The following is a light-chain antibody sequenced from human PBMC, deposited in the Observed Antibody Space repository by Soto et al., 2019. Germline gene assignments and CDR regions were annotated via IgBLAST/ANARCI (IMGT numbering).Light chain of an antibody. V-gene: IGKV3D-15*01. J-gene: IGKJ1*01. CDR3: QQYNSYST. CDR1: QSVSSY. Sequence: EIVMTKSPSTLSLHPGDRARLSCRASQSVSSYLAWYQQKPGQAPRLLIYDASNRAPGIPARFSGSGSGTEFTLTISSLQPDDFATYYCQQYNSYSTFGQGTKVDI. CDR2: DAS.